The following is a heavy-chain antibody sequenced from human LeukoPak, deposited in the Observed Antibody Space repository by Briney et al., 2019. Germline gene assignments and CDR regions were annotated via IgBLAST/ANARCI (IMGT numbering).Heavy chain of an antibody. CDR3: ARGYSTRDYDFWSGHHPGWFDP. D-gene: IGHD3-3*01. CDR2: ISSSSSYI. V-gene: IGHV3-21*04. Sequence: PGGSLRLSCAASGFTFSSYSMNWVRQAPGKGLEWVSSISSSSSYIYYADSVKGRFTISRDNAKNSLYLQMNSLRAEDTAVYYCARGYSTRDYDFWSGHHPGWFDPWGQGTLVTVSS. J-gene: IGHJ5*02. CDR1: GFTFSSYS.